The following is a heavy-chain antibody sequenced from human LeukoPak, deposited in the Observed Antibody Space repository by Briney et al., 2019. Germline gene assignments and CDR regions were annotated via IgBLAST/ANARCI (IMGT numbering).Heavy chain of an antibody. D-gene: IGHD6-19*01. CDR3: ATKQWLAPPPDS. CDR2: INTDGTVT. Sequence: GGSLTLSCVASGFTFSKYWMLWVRHAPGKGLESVSRINTDGTVTTYADSVKGRFTVSRDNADNTMFLQMNSVRDEDTAVYYCATKQWLAPPPDSWGQGTPVTVSS. CDR1: GFTFSKYW. V-gene: IGHV3-74*01. J-gene: IGHJ4*02.